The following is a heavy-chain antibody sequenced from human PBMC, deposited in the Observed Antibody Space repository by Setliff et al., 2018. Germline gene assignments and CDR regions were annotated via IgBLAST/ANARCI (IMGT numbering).Heavy chain of an antibody. CDR1: GGSISSSSYY. Sequence: SSETLSLTCTVSGGSISSSSYYWSWIRQPPGKGLEWIGEINQSGSTNYNPSLKSRVTISLDTSRNQVSLKLSSATAADTAVYYCARDRQYCSSTSCYTSYFYYYAMDIWG. J-gene: IGHJ6*01. V-gene: IGHV4-39*07. D-gene: IGHD2-2*02. CDR3: ARDRQYCSSTSCYTSYFYYYAMDI. CDR2: INQSGST.